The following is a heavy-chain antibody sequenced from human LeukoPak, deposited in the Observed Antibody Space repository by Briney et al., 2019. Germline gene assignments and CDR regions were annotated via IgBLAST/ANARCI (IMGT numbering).Heavy chain of an antibody. CDR3: AKDWELGS. CDR1: GGSIRTSDYY. J-gene: IGHJ5*02. Sequence: PSETLSLTCTVSGGSIRTSDYYWARIRQPPGRGLEWIGTIHYSGSTFYKPPLKGRVTISLDTSKDQFSLKLTSVTAADTAFYYCAKDWELGSWGQGTLVTVSS. V-gene: IGHV4-39*07. D-gene: IGHD1-26*01. CDR2: IHYSGST.